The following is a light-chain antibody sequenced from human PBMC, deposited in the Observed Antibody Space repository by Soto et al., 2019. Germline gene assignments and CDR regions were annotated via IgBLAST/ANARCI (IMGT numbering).Light chain of an antibody. CDR2: EVS. CDR3: SSYTSSSTRLYV. J-gene: IGLJ1*01. Sequence: QSVLTQPASVSGSPGQSITISCTGTSSDVGGYNYVSWCQQHPGKAPKLMIYEVSNRPSGVSNRFSGSKSGNTASLTISGLQAEDEADYYCSSYTSSSTRLYVFGTGTKVTVL. V-gene: IGLV2-14*01. CDR1: SSDVGGYNY.